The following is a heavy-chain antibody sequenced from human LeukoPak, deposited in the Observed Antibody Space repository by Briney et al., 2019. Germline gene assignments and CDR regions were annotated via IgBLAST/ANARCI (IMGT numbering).Heavy chain of an antibody. J-gene: IGHJ5*02. CDR3: ARGGYYGSGNDFRFDP. D-gene: IGHD3-10*01. V-gene: IGHV4-39*07. CDR1: GGSISSSSYY. CDR2: IYYSGSA. Sequence: PSETLSLTCTVSGGSISSSSYYWGWIRQPPGKGLEWIGSIYYSGSAYYNPSLKSRVTISVDTSKNQFSLKLSSVTAADTAIYYCARGGYYGSGNDFRFDPWGQGTLVTVSS.